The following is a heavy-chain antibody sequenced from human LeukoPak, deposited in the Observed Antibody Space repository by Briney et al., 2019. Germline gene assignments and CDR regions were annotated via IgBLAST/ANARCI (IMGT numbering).Heavy chain of an antibody. D-gene: IGHD3-9*01. V-gene: IGHV3-23*01. J-gene: IGHJ4*02. Sequence: GGSLRLSCAASGFTFSSYAMSWVRQAPGKGLEWVSAISGSGGSTYYADSGKGRFTISRDNSKNTLYLQMNSLRAEDTAVYYCAKVHDILAGYFLGGQYYFDYWGQGTLVTVSS. CDR3: AKVHDILAGYFLGGQYYFDY. CDR1: GFTFSSYA. CDR2: ISGSGGST.